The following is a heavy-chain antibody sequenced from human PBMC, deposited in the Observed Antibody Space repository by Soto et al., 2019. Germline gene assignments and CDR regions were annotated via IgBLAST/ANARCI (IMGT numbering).Heavy chain of an antibody. Sequence: SETLSLTCSVSGAALNSGNYYWSWIRQVPGKGLEWIGHIYVSGAADYNPSLKGRIIISIDTSKNQFSLKVGFVTAADTAVYYCASSSLYGMDVWGQGTTVTVSS. V-gene: IGHV4-30-4*08. J-gene: IGHJ6*02. CDR1: GAALNSGNYY. CDR2: IYVSGAA. CDR3: ASSSLYGMDV.